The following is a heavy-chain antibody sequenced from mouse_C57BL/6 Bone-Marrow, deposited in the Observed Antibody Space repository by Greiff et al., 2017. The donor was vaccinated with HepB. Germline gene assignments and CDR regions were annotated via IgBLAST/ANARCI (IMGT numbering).Heavy chain of an antibody. Sequence: VQLQQSGPELVKPGASVKLSCKASGYTFTSYDINWVKQRPGQGLEWIGWIYPRDGSTKYNEKFKGKATLTVATSSSTAYMELHSLTSEDSAVYFCARLGRGFYGSSFDYWGQGTTRTVSS. CDR1: GYTFTSYD. D-gene: IGHD1-1*01. CDR2: IYPRDGST. J-gene: IGHJ2*01. V-gene: IGHV1-85*01. CDR3: ARLGRGFYGSSFDY.